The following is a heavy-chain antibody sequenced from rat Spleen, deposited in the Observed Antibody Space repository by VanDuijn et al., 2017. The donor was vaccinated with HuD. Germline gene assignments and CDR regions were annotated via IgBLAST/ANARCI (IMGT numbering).Heavy chain of an antibody. J-gene: IGHJ2*01. V-gene: IGHV5-31*01. D-gene: IGHD1-12*03. Sequence: EVQLVESDGGLVQPGRSLKLSCVASGFTFNNYWMTWIRQAPGKGLEWIASISNTGSSTYYRDSVKGRFTISRDNAKSTLYLQMDSLRSEDTATYYCARGDYDGYYPDYWGQGVMVTVSS. CDR1: GFTFNNYW. CDR2: ISNTGSST. CDR3: ARGDYDGYYPDY.